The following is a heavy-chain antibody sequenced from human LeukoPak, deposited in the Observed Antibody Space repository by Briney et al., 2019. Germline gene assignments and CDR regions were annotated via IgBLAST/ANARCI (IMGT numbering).Heavy chain of an antibody. CDR2: TYYRSKWYN. V-gene: IGHV6-1*01. CDR3: ARVHIAAAGTVTFDY. Sequence: SQTLSLTCVISGDSVSSNSAAWNWIRQSPSRGLEWLGRTYYRSKWYNDYAVSVKSRITINPDTSKNQFSLPLNSVTPEDTAVYYCARVHIAAAGTVTFDYWGQGTLVTVSS. D-gene: IGHD6-13*01. J-gene: IGHJ4*02. CDR1: GDSVSSNSAA.